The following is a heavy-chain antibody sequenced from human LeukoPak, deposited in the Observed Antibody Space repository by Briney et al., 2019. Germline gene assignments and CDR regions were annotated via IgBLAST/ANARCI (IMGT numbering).Heavy chain of an antibody. D-gene: IGHD5-18*01. CDR1: GYTFTSYD. V-gene: IGHV1-8*01. CDR2: MNPNSGNT. CDR3: ARGKYSYVKRKNYYFDY. Sequence: ASVKVSCKASGYTFTSYDINWVRQATGQGLEWMGRMNPNSGNTGYAQKFQGRVTMTRNTSISTAYMELSSLRSEDTAVYYCARGKYSYVKRKNYYFDYWGQGTLVTVSS. J-gene: IGHJ4*02.